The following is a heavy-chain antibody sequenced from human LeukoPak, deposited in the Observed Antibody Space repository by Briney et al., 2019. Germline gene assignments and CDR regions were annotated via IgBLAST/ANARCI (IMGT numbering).Heavy chain of an antibody. CDR3: ATYRTYGGNSD. CDR1: GGTFSSYA. Sequence: ASVKVSCKASGGTFSSYAISWVRQAPGQGLERMGRIIPILGIANYAQKFQGRVTITADKSTSIAYMELSSLRSDDTAVYYCATYRTYGGNSDWGQGTLVTVSS. D-gene: IGHD4-23*01. CDR2: IIPILGIA. V-gene: IGHV1-69*04. J-gene: IGHJ4*02.